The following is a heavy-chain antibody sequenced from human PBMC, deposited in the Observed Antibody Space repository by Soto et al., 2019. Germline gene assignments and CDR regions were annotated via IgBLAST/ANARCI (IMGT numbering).Heavy chain of an antibody. J-gene: IGHJ5*02. CDR3: ARVAAMVTGWFDP. CDR1: GGTFSSYA. Sequence: KVSCKASGGTFSSYAISWVRQAPGQGLEWMGGIIPIFGTANYAQKFQGRVTITADKSTSTAYMELSSLRSEDTAVYYCARVAAMVTGWFDPWGQGTLVTVSS. CDR2: IIPIFGTA. V-gene: IGHV1-69*06. D-gene: IGHD5-18*01.